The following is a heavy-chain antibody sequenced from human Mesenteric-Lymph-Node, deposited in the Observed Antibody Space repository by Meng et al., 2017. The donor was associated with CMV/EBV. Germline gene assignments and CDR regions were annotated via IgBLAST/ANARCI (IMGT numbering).Heavy chain of an antibody. CDR2: ISWDGGST. V-gene: IGHV3-43*01. CDR1: GFTFDDYT. Sequence: GGSLRLSCAASGFTFDDYTMHWVRQAPGKGLEWVSLISWDGGSTYYADSVTGRFTISGDNSNNSLYLQMNSLRAEDTAVYYCASDPVAAAGTSRFDYWGQGTLVTVSS. J-gene: IGHJ4*02. D-gene: IGHD6-13*01. CDR3: ASDPVAAAGTSRFDY.